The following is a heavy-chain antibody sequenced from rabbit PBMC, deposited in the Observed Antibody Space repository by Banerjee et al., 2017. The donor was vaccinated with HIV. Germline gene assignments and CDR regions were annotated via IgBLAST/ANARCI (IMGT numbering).Heavy chain of an antibody. Sequence: QEQLEESGGDLVKPEGSLTLTCTASGSTLSRYYMCWVRQAPGKGLEWIACINTSSGNTGYASWAKGRFTISKTSSTTVTLQMTSLTAADTATYFCARGTSSSGYYSGSLTLWGQGTLVTVS. V-gene: IGHV1S45*01. J-gene: IGHJ6*01. CDR2: INTSSGNT. CDR3: ARGTSSSGYYSGSLTL. CDR1: GSTLSRYY. D-gene: IGHD1-1*01.